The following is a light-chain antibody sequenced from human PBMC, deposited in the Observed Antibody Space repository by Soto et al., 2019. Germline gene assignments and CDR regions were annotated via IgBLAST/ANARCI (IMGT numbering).Light chain of an antibody. CDR1: QSISSY. Sequence: DIRMTQSAASLSASLGDRVTITCGASQSISSYLNWYQQKPGKAPKLLIYAASSLQSGVPSRFSGSGYGTDFNLTISSLETEDFAVYYCQQRSNWPLTFGGGTKVDIK. V-gene: IGKV1-39*01. CDR3: QQRSNWPLT. J-gene: IGKJ4*01. CDR2: AAS.